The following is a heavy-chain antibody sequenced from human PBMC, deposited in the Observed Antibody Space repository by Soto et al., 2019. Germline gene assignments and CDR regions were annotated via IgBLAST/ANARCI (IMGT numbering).Heavy chain of an antibody. CDR1: GFTVTSNG. Sequence: EVKLLESGGGLVQPGGSLRLSCGVSGFTVTSNGVSWVRQAPGKGLEWVSAISPNGQGIWYADSVKGRFTISSDISRNTVFLQMDSLRAEDTAVYYCAKDRKDPRDYFHYWGQGTLGAVSS. CDR2: ISPNGQGI. J-gene: IGHJ4*02. D-gene: IGHD2-15*01. CDR3: AKDRKDPRDYFHY. V-gene: IGHV3-23*01.